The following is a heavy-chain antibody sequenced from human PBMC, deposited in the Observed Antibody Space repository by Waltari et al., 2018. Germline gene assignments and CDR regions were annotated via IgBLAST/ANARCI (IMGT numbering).Heavy chain of an antibody. CDR1: GSPFPGYY. D-gene: IGHD3-10*01. Sequence: QVQLVQSGAEVKKPGASVKVSCKASGSPFPGYYMPWVRQAPGQGLEWMGWINPNSGGTNYAQKFQGRVTMTRDTSISTAYMELSRLRSDDTAVYYCARDKVRAYYFDYWGQGTLVTVSS. CDR2: INPNSGGT. CDR3: ARDKVRAYYFDY. V-gene: IGHV1-2*02. J-gene: IGHJ4*02.